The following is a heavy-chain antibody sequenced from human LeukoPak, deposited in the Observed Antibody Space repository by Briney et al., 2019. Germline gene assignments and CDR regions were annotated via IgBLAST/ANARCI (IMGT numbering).Heavy chain of an antibody. Sequence: PSETLSLTCAVYGGSFSGYYWSWIRQPPGKGLEWIGEINHSGSTNYNPSLKSRVTISVDTSKNQFSLKLSSVTAADTAVYYCARVDYWELLPAYFDYWGQGTLVTVSS. CDR2: INHSGST. CDR1: GGSFSGYY. J-gene: IGHJ4*02. CDR3: ARVDYWELLPAYFDY. V-gene: IGHV4-34*01. D-gene: IGHD1-26*01.